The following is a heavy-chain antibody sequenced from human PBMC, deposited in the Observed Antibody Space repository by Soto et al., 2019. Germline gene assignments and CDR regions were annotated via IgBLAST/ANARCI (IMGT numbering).Heavy chain of an antibody. CDR1: GDSFSAYY. D-gene: IGHD5-12*01. Sequence: QVQLVQSGAEVKKPGASVKVSCKTSGDSFSAYYLHWVRQAPGQGLEWLGWINPNGGATEYAQKFRGRVAMTRDTSIRTAYLELTSLRSDDTAIYYCARESGGATATLDYYYFYMDVWGKGTTVTVSS. V-gene: IGHV1-2*02. CDR3: ARESGGATATLDYYYFYMDV. CDR2: INPNGGAT. J-gene: IGHJ6*03.